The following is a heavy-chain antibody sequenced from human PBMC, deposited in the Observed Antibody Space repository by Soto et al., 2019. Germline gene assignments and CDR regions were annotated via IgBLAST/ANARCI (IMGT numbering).Heavy chain of an antibody. V-gene: IGHV3-23*01. CDR2: ISGSGGST. Sequence: GSLRLSCAASGFTFSSYAMSWVRQAPGKGLEWVSAISGSGGSTYYADSVKGRFTISRDNSKNTPYLQMNSLRAEDTAVYYCAKSFSTMXXXXXLXQLNXLDIWGQGTMVTVSS. CDR1: GFTFSSYA. CDR3: AKSFSTMXXXXXLXQLNXLDI. D-gene: IGHD3-10*01. J-gene: IGHJ3*02.